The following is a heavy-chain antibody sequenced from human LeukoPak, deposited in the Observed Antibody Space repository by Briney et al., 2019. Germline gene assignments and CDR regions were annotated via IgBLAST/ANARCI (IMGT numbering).Heavy chain of an antibody. CDR3: ARDSAADPLFDY. J-gene: IGHJ4*02. Sequence: SVKVSCKASGGTFSSYAISWVRQAPGQGLEWMGGIIPIFGAANYAQKFQGRVTITADESTSTAYMELSSLRSEDTAVYYCARDSAADPLFDYWGQGTLVTVSS. D-gene: IGHD2-2*01. CDR1: GGTFSSYA. V-gene: IGHV1-69*13. CDR2: IIPIFGAA.